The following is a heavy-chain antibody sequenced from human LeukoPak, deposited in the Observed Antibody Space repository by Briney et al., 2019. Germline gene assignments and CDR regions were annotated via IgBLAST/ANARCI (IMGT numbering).Heavy chain of an antibody. Sequence: SETLSLTCTVSGGSITSYFWSWIRQPPGKGLEWIGYFYYSGSTNYNPSLRSRVTISVDTSKNQFSLKLTSVTAADTAVYYCARRGGSNTSPFDYWGQGTLVTVSS. D-gene: IGHD3-16*01. CDR2: FYYSGST. CDR3: ARRGGSNTSPFDY. V-gene: IGHV4-59*08. J-gene: IGHJ4*02. CDR1: GGSITSYF.